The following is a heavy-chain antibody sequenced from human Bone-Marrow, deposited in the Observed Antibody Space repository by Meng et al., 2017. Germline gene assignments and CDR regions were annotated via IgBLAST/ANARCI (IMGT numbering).Heavy chain of an antibody. CDR1: GGSISNYY. J-gene: IGHJ5*02. D-gene: IGHD3-16*01. V-gene: IGHV4-59*08. CDR2: IYYSGST. Sequence: QVQLQESGPGLVKPSETLSLTCTVSGGSISNYYWTWIRQPPGKGLEWIGYIYYSGSTNYNPSLQSRVTISVDTSTNQLSLKVISVTAADTAVYYCARLNLGAPFDPWGQGTLVTVSS. CDR3: ARLNLGAPFDP.